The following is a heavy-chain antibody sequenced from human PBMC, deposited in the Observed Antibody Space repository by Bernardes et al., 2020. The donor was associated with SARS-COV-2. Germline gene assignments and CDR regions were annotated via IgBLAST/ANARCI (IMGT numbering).Heavy chain of an antibody. D-gene: IGHD6-6*01. V-gene: IGHV3-7*03. J-gene: IGHJ5*02. CDR1: GFSFSSHW. CDR2: IKQDGSNK. CDR3: AREPIAARPGIWFDP. Sequence: GGSLRLSCTVSGFSFSSHWMSWVRQAPGKGLEWVANIKQDGSNKYYLDSVKGRFTISRDNAKNSLYLQIDSLRVEDTALYYCAREPIAARPGIWFDPWGQGTLVTVSS.